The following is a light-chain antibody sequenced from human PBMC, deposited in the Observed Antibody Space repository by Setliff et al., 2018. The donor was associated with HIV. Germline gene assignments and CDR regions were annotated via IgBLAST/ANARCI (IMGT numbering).Light chain of an antibody. Sequence: RSDVGAYDYVSWYQQHPGKVPKLIVYEVRNRPSGISNRFSGSKSGNTASLTISGLQAEDEADYYCSSYTSSKTYVFGTGTKVTV. CDR1: RSDVGAYDY. CDR2: EVR. J-gene: IGLJ1*01. V-gene: IGLV2-14*01. CDR3: SSYTSSKTYV.